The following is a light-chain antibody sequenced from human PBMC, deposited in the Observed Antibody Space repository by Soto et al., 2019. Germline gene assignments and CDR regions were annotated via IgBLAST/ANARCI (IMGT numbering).Light chain of an antibody. CDR1: QSVSTD. Sequence: EIVMTQSPATLSVSPGEGATLSCRASQSVSTDLAWYRQKPGQAPRLLIYGASSRAPDIPVRFSGSGSGTEFTLTISRLQSEDFAVYYCHQYNDWPLTFGGGTKVDIK. V-gene: IGKV3-15*01. J-gene: IGKJ4*01. CDR3: HQYNDWPLT. CDR2: GAS.